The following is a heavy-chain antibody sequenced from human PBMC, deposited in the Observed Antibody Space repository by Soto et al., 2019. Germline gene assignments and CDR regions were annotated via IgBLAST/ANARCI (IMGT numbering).Heavy chain of an antibody. Sequence: EVQLVESGGGLVQPGGSLRVSCGASGFTVSTKYMSWVRQAPGKGLEWVSVIYSGGSRFYADSVRGRFTISRDNAKNTVPLEVNGRRAGGPAVYYCARDPWAAVYRGLGTLVTVSS. CDR3: ARDPWAAVY. D-gene: IGHD3-16*01. J-gene: IGHJ4*02. CDR2: IYSGGSR. CDR1: GFTVSTKY. V-gene: IGHV3-66*01.